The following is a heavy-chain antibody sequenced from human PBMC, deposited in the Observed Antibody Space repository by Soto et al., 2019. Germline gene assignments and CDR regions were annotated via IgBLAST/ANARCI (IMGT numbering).Heavy chain of an antibody. CDR1: GYTFTSYA. CDR3: ARSSDMVRGVIIYDY. V-gene: IGHV1-3*01. D-gene: IGHD3-10*01. CDR2: INAGNGNT. Sequence: ASVKVSFKASGYTFTSYAMHWVRQAPGQRLEWMGWINAGNGNTKYSQKFQGRVTITRDTSASTAYMELSSLRSEDTAVYYCARSSDMVRGVIIYDYWGQGTLVTV. J-gene: IGHJ4*02.